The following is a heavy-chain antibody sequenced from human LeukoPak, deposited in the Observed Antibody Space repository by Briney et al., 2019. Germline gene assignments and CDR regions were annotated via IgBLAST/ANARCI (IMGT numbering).Heavy chain of an antibody. CDR3: AREKPSIAAAFDAFDI. CDR1: GGSISSYY. CDR2: IYYSGST. Sequence: SETLSLTCTVSGGSISSYYWSWIRQPPGKGLGWIGYIYYSGSTNYNPSLKSRVTISVDTSKNQFSLKLSSVTAADTAVYYCAREKPSIAAAFDAFDIWGQGTMVTVSS. V-gene: IGHV4-59*01. J-gene: IGHJ3*02. D-gene: IGHD6-13*01.